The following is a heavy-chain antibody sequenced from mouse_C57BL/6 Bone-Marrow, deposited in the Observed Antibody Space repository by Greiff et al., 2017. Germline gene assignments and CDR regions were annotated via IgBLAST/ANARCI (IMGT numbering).Heavy chain of an antibody. Sequence: QVQLQQSGAELARPGASVKLSCKASGYTFTSYGISWVKQRTGQGLEWIGEIYPRSGNTYYNEKFKGKATLTADKSSSTAYMELRSLTSEDSAVYFCATHDFPSYYFDYWGQGTTLTVSS. J-gene: IGHJ2*01. D-gene: IGHD2-4*01. CDR1: GYTFTSYG. V-gene: IGHV1-81*01. CDR2: IYPRSGNT. CDR3: ATHDFPSYYFDY.